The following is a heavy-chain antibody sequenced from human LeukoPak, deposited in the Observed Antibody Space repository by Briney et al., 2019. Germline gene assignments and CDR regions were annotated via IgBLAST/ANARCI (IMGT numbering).Heavy chain of an antibody. Sequence: PGGSLRLSCAASGFSFSTYAMSWVRQAPGKGLEWVSAISAGGATIYYADSVEGRFTVSRDNSKNTLYLHMNSLRAEDTAIYYCAKDSGGTYFYYYYYMDVWGKGTTVTVSS. D-gene: IGHD1-26*01. V-gene: IGHV3-23*01. CDR1: GFSFSTYA. J-gene: IGHJ6*03. CDR2: ISAGGATI. CDR3: AKDSGGTYFYYYYYMDV.